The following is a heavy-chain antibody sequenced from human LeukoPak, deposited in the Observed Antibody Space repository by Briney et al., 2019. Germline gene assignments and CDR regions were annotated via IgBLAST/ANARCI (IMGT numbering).Heavy chain of an antibody. J-gene: IGHJ3*02. D-gene: IGHD5-24*01. CDR3: ARARWLHEQDAFDI. V-gene: IGHV4-61*01. CDR1: GGSISSSSYY. CDR2: IYYSGST. Sequence: PSETLSLTCTVSGGSISSSSYYWSWIRQPPGKGLEWIGYIYYSGSTNYNPSLKSRVTISVDTSKNQFSLKLSSVTAADTAVYYCARARWLHEQDAFDIWGQGTMVTVSS.